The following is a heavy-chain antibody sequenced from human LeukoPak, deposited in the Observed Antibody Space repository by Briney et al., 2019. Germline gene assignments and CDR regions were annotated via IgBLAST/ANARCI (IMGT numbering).Heavy chain of an antibody. V-gene: IGHV3-30-3*01. CDR1: GFTFSSYA. J-gene: IGHJ4*02. Sequence: PGGSLRLSCAASGFTFSSYAMHWVRQAPGKGLEWVAVISYDGSNKYYADSVKGRFTISRDNSKTTLYLQMNSLRAEDTAVYYCARATKYDYWSGYETRPFDYWGQGTLVTVSS. D-gene: IGHD3-3*01. CDR3: ARATKYDYWSGYETRPFDY. CDR2: ISYDGSNK.